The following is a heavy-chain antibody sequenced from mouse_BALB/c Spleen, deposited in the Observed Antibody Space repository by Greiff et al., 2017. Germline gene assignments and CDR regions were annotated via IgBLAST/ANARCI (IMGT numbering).Heavy chain of an antibody. Sequence: QVQLQQSGAELAKPGASVKMSCKASGYTFTSYWMHWVKQRPGQGLEWIGYINPSTGYTEYNQKFKDKATLTADKSSSTAYMQLSSLTSEDSAVYYCARSGYSAWFAYWGQGTLVTVSA. D-gene: IGHD3-1*01. V-gene: IGHV1-7*01. CDR3: ARSGYSAWFAY. J-gene: IGHJ3*01. CDR2: INPSTGYT. CDR1: GYTFTSYW.